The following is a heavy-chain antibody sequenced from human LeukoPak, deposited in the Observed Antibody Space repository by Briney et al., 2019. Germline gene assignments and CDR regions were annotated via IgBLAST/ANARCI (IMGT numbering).Heavy chain of an antibody. D-gene: IGHD6-13*01. V-gene: IGHV4-39*07. J-gene: IGHJ3*02. CDR1: GDSITSTSYF. CDR3: ARERIAVDGTTSDAFDI. Sequence: SETPSLTCTVSGDSITSTSYFWGWIRQPPGKGLEWIGSIYYSGSTYYNPSLKSRVTISVDTSKNQFSLKLSSVTAADTAVYYCARERIAVDGTTSDAFDIWGRGTMVTVSS. CDR2: IYYSGST.